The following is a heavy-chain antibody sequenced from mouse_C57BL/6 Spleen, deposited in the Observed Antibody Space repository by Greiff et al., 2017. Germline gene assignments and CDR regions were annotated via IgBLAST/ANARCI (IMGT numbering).Heavy chain of an antibody. V-gene: IGHV6-3*01. CDR2: IRLKSDNYAT. CDR3: TGGTGTYFDY. CDR1: GFTFSNYW. Sequence: EVMLVESGGGLVQPGGSMKLSCVASGFTFSNYWMNWVRQSPEKGLEWVAQIRLKSDNYATHYAESVKGRFTISRDDSKSSVYLQMNNLRAEDTGIYYCTGGTGTYFDYWGQGTTLTVSS. D-gene: IGHD4-1*01. J-gene: IGHJ2*01.